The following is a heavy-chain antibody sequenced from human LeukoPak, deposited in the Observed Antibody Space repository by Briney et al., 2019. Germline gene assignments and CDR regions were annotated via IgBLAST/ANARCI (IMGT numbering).Heavy chain of an antibody. D-gene: IGHD2-15*01. V-gene: IGHV3-9*01. J-gene: IGHJ3*02. CDR3: VRDHVGGSCVDCPLGDAFDT. CDR1: GFTFDEYA. CDR2: ISWSRYII. Sequence: PGRSLRLSCAASGFTFDEYAMHWVRQAPGKGLEWVSGISWSRYIIEYADSVRGRFTISRDNAKNSLFLQMNRLRAEDSAMYYCVRDHVGGSCVDCPLGDAFDTWGQGTMF.